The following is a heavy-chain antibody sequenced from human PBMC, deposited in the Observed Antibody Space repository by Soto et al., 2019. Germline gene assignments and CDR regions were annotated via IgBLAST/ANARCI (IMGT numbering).Heavy chain of an antibody. CDR3: THRQYWISTSSYHWFDP. CDR1: GFSRSTSAVG. D-gene: IGHD2-2*01. V-gene: IGHV2-5*02. CDR2: IYWEYDK. Sequence: QITLKESGPTLVKPTQNLTLTCTVSGFSRSTSAVGVGWIRQPPGKSLDWRALIYWEYDKRDTPSLGSRLIITKNTSKNQVVLTITHMDHVDKATYSCTHRQYWISTSSYHWFDPWAQGTLVTVAS. J-gene: IGHJ5*02.